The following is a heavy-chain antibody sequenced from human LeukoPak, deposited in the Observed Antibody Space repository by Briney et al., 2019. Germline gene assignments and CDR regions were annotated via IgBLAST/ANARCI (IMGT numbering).Heavy chain of an antibody. CDR2: IYPSDSDT. CDR1: GSPFPSYW. CDR3: ARPGGVDY. Sequence: GESLKISFKGSGSPFPSYWTAWGRRMPGKGLEWMGIIYPSDSDTRYSPSFQGQVTISADKSISAAYLQWSSLKASDTAMYYCARPGGVDYWGQGTLVTVSS. J-gene: IGHJ4*02. V-gene: IGHV5-51*01. D-gene: IGHD3-10*01.